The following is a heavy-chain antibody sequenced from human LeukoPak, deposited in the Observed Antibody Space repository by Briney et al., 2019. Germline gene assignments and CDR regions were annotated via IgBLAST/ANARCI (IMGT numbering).Heavy chain of an antibody. CDR2: ISYDGSNK. CDR3: AKDATYYYGSGSWGYYYYGMDV. Sequence: GGSLRLSCAASGFTFSSYGMHWVRQAPGKGLEWVAVISYDGSNKYYADSVKGRFTISRDNSKNTLYLQMNSLRAEDTAVYYCAKDATYYYGSGSWGYYYYGMDVWGQGTTVTVSS. D-gene: IGHD3-10*01. CDR1: GFTFSSYG. J-gene: IGHJ6*02. V-gene: IGHV3-30*18.